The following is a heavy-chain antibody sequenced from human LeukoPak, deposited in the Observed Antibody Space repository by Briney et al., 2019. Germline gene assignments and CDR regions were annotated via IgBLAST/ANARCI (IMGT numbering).Heavy chain of an antibody. Sequence: PGGSLRLSCAASGFTFSSYAMSWVRQAPGKGLEWVSAISGSGGSTYYADSVKGRFTISRDNSKNTLYLQMNSLRAEDTAVYYCAKARRITMVRGVSQYYFDYWGQGTLVTVSS. D-gene: IGHD3-10*01. V-gene: IGHV3-23*01. CDR2: ISGSGGST. J-gene: IGHJ4*02. CDR3: AKARRITMVRGVSQYYFDY. CDR1: GFTFSSYA.